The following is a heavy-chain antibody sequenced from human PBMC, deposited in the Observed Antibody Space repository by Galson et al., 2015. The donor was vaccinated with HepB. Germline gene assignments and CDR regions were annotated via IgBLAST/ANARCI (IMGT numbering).Heavy chain of an antibody. J-gene: IGHJ4*02. D-gene: IGHD2-2*01. CDR3: ARVEVPAATAPDY. CDR1: GFTFSSYG. V-gene: IGHV3-33*01. Sequence: SLRLSCAASGFTFSSYGMHWVRQAPGKGLEWVAVIWYDGSNKYYADSVKGRFTISRDNSKNTLCLQMNSLRAEDTAVYYCARVEVPAATAPDYWGQGTLVTVSS. CDR2: IWYDGSNK.